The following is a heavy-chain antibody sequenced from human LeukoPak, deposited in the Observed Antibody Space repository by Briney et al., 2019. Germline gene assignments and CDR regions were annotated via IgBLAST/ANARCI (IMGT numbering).Heavy chain of an antibody. CDR1: EFTITNAW. Sequence: GGSLRLSCAASEFTITNAWMNWVRQAPGKGLEWVSSISRNSRYIYYADSMRGRFTISRDNAKNSLYLQMNSLKPEDTAVYYCARVAEAAAFDSWGQGTLVTVSS. D-gene: IGHD6-13*01. CDR3: ARVAEAAAFDS. V-gene: IGHV3-21*06. J-gene: IGHJ4*02. CDR2: ISRNSRYI.